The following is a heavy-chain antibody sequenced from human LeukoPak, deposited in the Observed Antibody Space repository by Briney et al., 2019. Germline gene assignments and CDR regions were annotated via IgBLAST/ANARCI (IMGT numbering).Heavy chain of an antibody. CDR2: TYYRSKWYN. J-gene: IGHJ4*02. D-gene: IGHD6-19*01. CDR1: GDTVSSNTAA. Sequence: SQTLSLTCAISGDTVSSNTAAWIWIRQSPSRGLECLGRTYYRSKWYNEYAVSVKSRMTINPDTSKNQFSLQLNSVTPEDAAVYYCARDRGASGWLDYWGQGTLVTVSS. CDR3: ARDRGASGWLDY. V-gene: IGHV6-1*01.